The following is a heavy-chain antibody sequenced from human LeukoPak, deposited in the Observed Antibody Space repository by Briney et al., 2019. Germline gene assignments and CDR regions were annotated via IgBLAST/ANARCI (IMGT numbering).Heavy chain of an antibody. D-gene: IGHD3-10*01. CDR3: AKGSIYYGSGSYSWGIDY. CDR1: GVTFSSYA. Sequence: PSGGSLRLSCAASGVTFSSYAMSWVRQAPGKGLEWVSAISGSGGSTYYADSVKGRFTISRDNSKNTLYLQMNSLRAEDTAVYYCAKGSIYYGSGSYSWGIDYWGQGTLVTVSS. J-gene: IGHJ4*02. CDR2: ISGSGGST. V-gene: IGHV3-23*01.